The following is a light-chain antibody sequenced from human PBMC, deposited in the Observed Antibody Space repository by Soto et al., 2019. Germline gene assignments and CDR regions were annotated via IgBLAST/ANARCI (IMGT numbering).Light chain of an antibody. V-gene: IGLV1-51*02. CDR1: SSNIGNNY. CDR2: ENN. J-gene: IGLJ1*01. Sequence: QSTLTQPPSVSAAPGQKVTISCSGSSSNIGNNYVSWYQQLPGTAPKLLIYENNKRPSGIPDRFSGSKSGTSATLGITGLQTGDEADYSCGTWGSSLSAYVFGTGTKVTVL. CDR3: GTWGSSLSAYV.